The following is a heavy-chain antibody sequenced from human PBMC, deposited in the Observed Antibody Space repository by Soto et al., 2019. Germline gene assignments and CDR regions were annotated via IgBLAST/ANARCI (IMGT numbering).Heavy chain of an antibody. J-gene: IGHJ4*02. V-gene: IGHV4-59*08. CDR3: ARQAKFYGFVGYFDY. D-gene: IGHD3-10*01. CDR1: GGSISSYY. CDR2: IYYSGST. Sequence: SETLSLTCTVSGGSISSYYWSWIRQPPGKGLEWIGYIYYSGSTNYNPSLKSRVTISVDTSKNHFSLKLSSVTAADTAVYYCARQAKFYGFVGYFDYWGQGTLVTVSS.